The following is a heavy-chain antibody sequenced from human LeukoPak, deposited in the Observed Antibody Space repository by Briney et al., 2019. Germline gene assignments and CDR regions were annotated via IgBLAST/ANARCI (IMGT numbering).Heavy chain of an antibody. V-gene: IGHV1-18*01. Sequence: ASVKVSCKASGYTFTSYGISWVRQAPGQGLEWMGWISAYNGNTNYAQKLQGRVTMTTDTSTSTAYMELRSLRSDATAVYYCARDLLIAVAGTLDYWGQGTLVTVSS. CDR2: ISAYNGNT. J-gene: IGHJ4*02. D-gene: IGHD6-19*01. CDR3: ARDLLIAVAGTLDY. CDR1: GYTFTSYG.